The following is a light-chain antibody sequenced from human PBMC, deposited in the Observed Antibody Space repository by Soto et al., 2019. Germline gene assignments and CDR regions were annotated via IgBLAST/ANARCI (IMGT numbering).Light chain of an antibody. CDR3: MQALQTPIT. CDR1: QSLLHSNGYNY. CDR2: LGS. Sequence: DIVMTQSPLSLPVTPGEPASISCRSSQSLLHSNGYNYLDWYLQKPGQSPQLLIYLGSNRASGVPDRFSGSGSGTDFSLKNSRMEAEDVGVYYCMQALQTPITFGQGTRLEIK. J-gene: IGKJ5*01. V-gene: IGKV2-28*01.